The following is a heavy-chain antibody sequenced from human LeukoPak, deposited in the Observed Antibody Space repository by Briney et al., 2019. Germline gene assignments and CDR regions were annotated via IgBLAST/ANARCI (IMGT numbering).Heavy chain of an antibody. D-gene: IGHD4-17*01. Sequence: GGFLRLSCAASGFTFNNYAMNWIRQAPGKGLEWVSSISGGGETTYYADSAKGRFTISRDNSQNTLYLQMNSLRAEDTAVYYCARDYADYVGYFFFDYWGQGTLVTVSS. CDR2: ISGGGETT. CDR3: ARDYADYVGYFFFDY. CDR1: GFTFNNYA. J-gene: IGHJ4*02. V-gene: IGHV3-23*01.